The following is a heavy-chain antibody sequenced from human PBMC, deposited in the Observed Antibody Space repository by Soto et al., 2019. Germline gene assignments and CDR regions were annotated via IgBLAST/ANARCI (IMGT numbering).Heavy chain of an antibody. D-gene: IGHD2-2*01. CDR3: ARVGAYCSSTSCYWFDY. J-gene: IGHJ4*02. Sequence: GGSLRLSCAASGFTFSDYXMXXXRQAPGKGLEWVSXIVSSGSTDQYADSVKGRFTISRDNAKNSLYLQMNSLRAEDTAVYYCARVGAYCSSTSCYWFDYWGQGTLVTVSS. CDR2: IVSSGSTD. V-gene: IGHV3-11*01. CDR1: GFTFSDYX.